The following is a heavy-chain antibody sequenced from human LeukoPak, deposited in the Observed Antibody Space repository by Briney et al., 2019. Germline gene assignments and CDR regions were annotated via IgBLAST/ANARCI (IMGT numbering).Heavy chain of an antibody. CDR3: ARRSSGGGLFDY. J-gene: IGHJ4*02. CDR1: GGSISSSSYY. Sequence: SETLSLTCTVSGGSISSSSYYWGWIRQPPGKGLEWIGSIFYSGNTYYNSSLKSRVTISVDTSKNHFSLKLSSVTSADTAVYYCARRSSGGGLFDYWGQGTLVTVSS. V-gene: IGHV4-39*02. CDR2: IFYSGNT. D-gene: IGHD6-19*01.